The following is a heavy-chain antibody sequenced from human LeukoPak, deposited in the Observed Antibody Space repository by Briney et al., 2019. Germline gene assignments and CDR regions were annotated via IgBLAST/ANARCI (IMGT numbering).Heavy chain of an antibody. CDR3: ARDIWDEMATVPFDY. V-gene: IGHV3-66*01. J-gene: IGHJ4*02. D-gene: IGHD5-24*01. CDR2: IYSGGRT. CDR1: GFTFGDYA. Sequence: GGSLRLSCTASGFTFGDYAMSWFRQAPGKGLEWVSVIYSGGRTYNADSVKGRFTISRDKSKNTLYLQMNSLRAEDTAVYYCARDIWDEMATVPFDYWGQGTLVTVSS.